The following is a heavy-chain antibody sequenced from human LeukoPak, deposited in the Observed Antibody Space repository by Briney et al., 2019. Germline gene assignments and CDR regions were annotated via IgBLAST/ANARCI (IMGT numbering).Heavy chain of an antibody. D-gene: IGHD6-13*01. Sequence: GGSLRLSCAVSGFSVSGYWMTWVLQAPGKGLEWVANIKQDGSEKNYVDSVKGRFTISRDNAENSLFLQMNSLRVEDTAVYYCAREWQGGIAAAGTRIEGDYWGQGTLVAVSS. V-gene: IGHV3-7*01. J-gene: IGHJ4*02. CDR3: AREWQGGIAAAGTRIEGDY. CDR1: GFSVSGYW. CDR2: IKQDGSEK.